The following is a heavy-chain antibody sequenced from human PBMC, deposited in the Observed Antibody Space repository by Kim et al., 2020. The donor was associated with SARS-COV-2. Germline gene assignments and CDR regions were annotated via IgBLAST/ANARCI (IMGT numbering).Heavy chain of an antibody. D-gene: IGHD6-19*01. CDR3: LARQWLVRHRDY. J-gene: IGHJ4*02. CDR1: GGSISSSSYY. Sequence: SETLSLTCTVSGGSISSSSYYWGWIRQPPGKGLEWIGSIYYSGSTYYNPSLKSRVTISVDTSKNQFSLKLSSVTAADTAVYYCLARQWLVRHRDYWGQGTLVTVSS. V-gene: IGHV4-39*01. CDR2: IYYSGST.